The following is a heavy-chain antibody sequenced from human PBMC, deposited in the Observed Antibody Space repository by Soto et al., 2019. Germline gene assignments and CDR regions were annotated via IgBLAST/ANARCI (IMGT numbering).Heavy chain of an antibody. V-gene: IGHV3-33*01. Sequence: GGSLRLSCAASGFTFSSYGMHWVRQAPGKGLEWVAVIWYDGSNKYYADSVKGRFTISRDNSKNTLYLQMNSLRAEDTAVYYCARDYRGDSYYFDYWGQGTLVTVSS. CDR3: ARDYRGDSYYFDY. J-gene: IGHJ4*02. CDR2: IWYDGSNK. CDR1: GFTFSSYG. D-gene: IGHD4-17*01.